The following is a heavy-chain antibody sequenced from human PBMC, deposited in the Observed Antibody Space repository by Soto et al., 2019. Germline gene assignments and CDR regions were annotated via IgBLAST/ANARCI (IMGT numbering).Heavy chain of an antibody. CDR2: IIPILGIA. CDR3: ARQPCSGGSCYFDY. V-gene: IGHV1-69*02. CDR1: GGTFSSYT. D-gene: IGHD2-15*01. Sequence: QVQLVQSGAEVKKPGSSVKVSCKASGGTFSSYTISWVRQAPGQGLEWMGRIIPILGIANDAQKFQGRVTITADKSTSTAYMELSSLRSEDTAVYYCARQPCSGGSCYFDYWGQGTLVTVSS. J-gene: IGHJ4*02.